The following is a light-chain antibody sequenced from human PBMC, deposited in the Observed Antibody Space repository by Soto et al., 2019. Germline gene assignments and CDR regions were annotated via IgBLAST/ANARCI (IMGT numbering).Light chain of an antibody. Sequence: QGVVTQEPSLTVSPGGTVTLTWASSTGAVSSDHWPYWFQQKPGQAARTLIYDISSKHSWTPARFSGSLLGGKAALSLSGAQPEDEADYYCLLSYSGAWVFGGGTKLTVL. V-gene: IGLV7-46*01. CDR1: TGAVSSDHW. CDR3: LLSYSGAWV. J-gene: IGLJ3*02. CDR2: DIS.